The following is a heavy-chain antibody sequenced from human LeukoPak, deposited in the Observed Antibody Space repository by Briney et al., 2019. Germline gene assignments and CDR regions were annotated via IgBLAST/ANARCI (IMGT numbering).Heavy chain of an antibody. J-gene: IGHJ3*02. Sequence: SETLPLTCTVSGGSISSYYWSWIRQPAGKGLEWIGRIYTSGSTNYNPSLKSRVTMSVDTSKNQFSLKLSSVTAADTAVYYCASGLAAAGRRKDAFDIWGRGTMVTVSS. CDR1: GGSISSYY. D-gene: IGHD6-13*01. V-gene: IGHV4-4*07. CDR2: IYTSGST. CDR3: ASGLAAAGRRKDAFDI.